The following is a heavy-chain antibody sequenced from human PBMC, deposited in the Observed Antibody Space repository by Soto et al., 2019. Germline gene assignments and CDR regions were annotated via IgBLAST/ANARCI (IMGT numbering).Heavy chain of an antibody. V-gene: IGHV3-72*01. D-gene: IGHD4-17*01. Sequence: EVQLVESGGGLVQPGGSLSLSCAASGFTLSDHYMDRVRQAPGKGLEWVGRSTNKANSYTADYAPSVKGRFTISIDDSKNSLHLQMISLKTAYTAMYFWAREVEYGDHGYYYYGMDVWGQGTTVSVSS. CDR2: STNKANSYTA. CDR1: GFTLSDHY. CDR3: AREVEYGDHGYYYYGMDV. J-gene: IGHJ6*02.